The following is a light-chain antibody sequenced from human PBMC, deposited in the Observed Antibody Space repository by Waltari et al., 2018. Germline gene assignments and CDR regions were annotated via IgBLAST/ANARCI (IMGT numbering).Light chain of an antibody. CDR1: QTVIANY. Sequence: EIVLTQSPDTLSLSPGERATLSCRASQTVIANYLAWFRQRPGQAPRLLVYDASRRATGIPDRFSGSGSGTDFTLTISRLEPEDFAVYYCQQYGKSPWTFGQGTKVEIK. J-gene: IGKJ1*01. CDR3: QQYGKSPWT. V-gene: IGKV3-20*01. CDR2: DAS.